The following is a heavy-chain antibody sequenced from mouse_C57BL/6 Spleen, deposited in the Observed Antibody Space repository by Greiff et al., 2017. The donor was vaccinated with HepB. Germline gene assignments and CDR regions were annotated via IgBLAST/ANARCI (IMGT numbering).Heavy chain of an antibody. D-gene: IGHD4-1*01. CDR3: ARWGAGTGAYWYFDV. CDR2: IDPEDGDT. CDR1: GFNIKDYY. V-gene: IGHV14-2*01. J-gene: IGHJ1*03. Sequence: EVQLQQSGAELVKPGASVKLSCTASGFNIKDYYMHWVKQRTEQGLEWIGRIDPEDGDTKYAPKFQGKATITADTSSNTAYLQLSSLTSEDTAVYYCARWGAGTGAYWYFDVWGTGTTVTVSS.